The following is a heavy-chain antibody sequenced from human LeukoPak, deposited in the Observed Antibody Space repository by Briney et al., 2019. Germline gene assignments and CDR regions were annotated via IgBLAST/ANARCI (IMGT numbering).Heavy chain of an antibody. J-gene: IGHJ6*02. CDR2: INRDGSER. Sequence: GGSLRLSCAASGFTFSNYWMTWVRQTPGKGLEWVANINRDGSERYYVDSVKGRFTISRDDAKSSLYLQMNSLRAEDTAVYYCARRNAMDVWGQGTTVIVFS. CDR3: ARRNAMDV. V-gene: IGHV3-7*03. CDR1: GFTFSNYW.